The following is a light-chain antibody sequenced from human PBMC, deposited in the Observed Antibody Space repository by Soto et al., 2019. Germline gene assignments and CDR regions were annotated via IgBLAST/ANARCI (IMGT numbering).Light chain of an antibody. J-gene: IGKJ2*01. Sequence: EIVMTQSPATLSVSPGDRATLSCRASENINNNFAWYQQKPGQAPRLLIYGASTRATGVPARFSGSGSGTEFTLTISSLQSDDSAVYYCQHYNYSPFTFGQGTKLEIK. V-gene: IGKV3D-15*01. CDR2: GAS. CDR1: ENINNN. CDR3: QHYNYSPFT.